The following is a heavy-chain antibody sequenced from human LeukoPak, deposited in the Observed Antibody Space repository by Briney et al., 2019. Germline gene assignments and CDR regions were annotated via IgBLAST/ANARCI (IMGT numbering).Heavy chain of an antibody. CDR2: VFHSGST. Sequence: SETLSLTCTVSGGSITSGFDYWSWIRQPAGKGLEWIGYVFHSGSTNFNPSLRSRVTFSLDTPKNQFSLKLSSVTAADTAVYYCARLGGYTYPDYWGQGTLVTVSS. CDR1: GGSITSGFDY. J-gene: IGHJ4*02. D-gene: IGHD3-16*01. V-gene: IGHV4-61*09. CDR3: ARLGGYTYPDY.